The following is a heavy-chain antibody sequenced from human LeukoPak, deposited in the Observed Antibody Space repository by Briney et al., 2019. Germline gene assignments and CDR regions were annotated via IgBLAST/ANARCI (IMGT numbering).Heavy chain of an antibody. CDR3: ARVGGASGSYFNYYYGMDV. V-gene: IGHV1-18*01. CDR2: ISAYNGNT. CDR1: GYTFTSYG. D-gene: IGHD3-10*01. J-gene: IGHJ6*02. Sequence: ASVKVSCKASGYTFTSYGISWVRQAPGQGLEWMGWISAYNGNTNYAQKLQGRVTMTTDTSTSTAYVELRSLRSDDTAVYYCARVGGASGSYFNYYYGMDVWGQGTTVTVSS.